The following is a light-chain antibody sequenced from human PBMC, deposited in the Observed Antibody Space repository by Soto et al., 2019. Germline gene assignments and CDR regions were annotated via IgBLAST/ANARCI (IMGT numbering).Light chain of an antibody. CDR3: SSYTRTNTRV. V-gene: IGLV2-14*01. J-gene: IGLJ3*02. CDR2: EVN. CDR1: SDDVGGYDY. Sequence: QSALTQPASVSGSPGQSITISCTGSSDDVGGYDYVSWYQHHPGKAPKLMIYEVNNRPSGVSNRFSGSKSGITASLTISGLQAEDEADYFCSSYTRTNTRVFGGGTKLTVL.